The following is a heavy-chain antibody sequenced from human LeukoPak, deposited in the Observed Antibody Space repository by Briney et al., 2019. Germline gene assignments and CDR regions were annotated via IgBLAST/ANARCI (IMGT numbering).Heavy chain of an antibody. CDR3: ARIFGTTSRYYYYMDV. CDR2: IIPIFGTA. V-gene: IGHV1-69*01. Sequence: GASVKVSCKASGGTFISYAISWVRQAPGQGLEWMGGIIPIFGTANYAQKFQGRVTITADESTSTAYMELSSLRSEDTAVYYRARIFGTTSRYYYYMDVWGKGTTVTVSS. D-gene: IGHD1-7*01. CDR1: GGTFISYA. J-gene: IGHJ6*03.